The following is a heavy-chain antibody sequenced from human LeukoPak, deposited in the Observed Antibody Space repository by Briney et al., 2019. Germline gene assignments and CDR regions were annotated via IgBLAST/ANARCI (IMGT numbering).Heavy chain of an antibody. J-gene: IGHJ4*02. Sequence: GGSLRLSCAASGFTFSNYGMHWVRQAPGKGLEWVAVMWYDGSDKYYADSVKGRFTISRDNSKNTLYLQMNSLRAEDTAVYYCAREEGYGEKYNFDYWGQGTLVTVSS. CDR1: GFTFSNYG. D-gene: IGHD4-17*01. CDR3: AREEGYGEKYNFDY. CDR2: MWYDGSDK. V-gene: IGHV3-33*01.